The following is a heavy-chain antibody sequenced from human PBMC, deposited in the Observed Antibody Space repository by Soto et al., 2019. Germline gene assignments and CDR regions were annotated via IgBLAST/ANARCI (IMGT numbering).Heavy chain of an antibody. CDR2: IYYSGST. D-gene: IGHD3-3*01. CDR3: AGVKLFDYGCLSGSPPPLYYMDV. V-gene: IGHV4-59*01. CDR1: GGSISSYY. Sequence: SETLSLTCTVSGGSISSYYWSWIRQPPGKGLEWIGYIYYSGSTNYNPSLKSRVTISVDTSKNQFSLKLSSVTAADTAVYYCAGVKLFDYGCLSGSPPPLYYMDVWGKGTTVTVSS. J-gene: IGHJ6*03.